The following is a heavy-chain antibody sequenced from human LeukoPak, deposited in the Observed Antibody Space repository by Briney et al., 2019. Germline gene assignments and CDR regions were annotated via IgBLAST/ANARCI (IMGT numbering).Heavy chain of an antibody. D-gene: IGHD2-15*01. CDR3: ASAAQGPFNAFDI. V-gene: IGHV3-53*05. CDR1: GFTVSSNY. Sequence: PGGSLRLSCAASGFTVSSNYMSWVRQAPGKGLEWVSVIYSGGSTYYADSVKGRFTISRDNSKNTLYLRMNSLRAEDTAVYYCASAAQGPFNAFDIWGQGTMVTVSS. J-gene: IGHJ3*02. CDR2: IYSGGST.